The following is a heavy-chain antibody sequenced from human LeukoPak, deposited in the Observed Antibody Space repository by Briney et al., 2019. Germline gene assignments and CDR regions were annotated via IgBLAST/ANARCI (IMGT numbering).Heavy chain of an antibody. CDR1: GFTFSSYG. Sequence: QPGGSLRLSCAASGFTFSSYGMHWVRQAPGKGLEWVAFIRYDGSNKYYADSVKGRFTISRDNSKNTLYLQMNSLRAEDTAVYYCAKARVYDVWLATTWGQGTLVTVSS. V-gene: IGHV3-30*02. J-gene: IGHJ4*02. CDR3: AKARVYDVWLATT. D-gene: IGHD1-26*01. CDR2: IRYDGSNK.